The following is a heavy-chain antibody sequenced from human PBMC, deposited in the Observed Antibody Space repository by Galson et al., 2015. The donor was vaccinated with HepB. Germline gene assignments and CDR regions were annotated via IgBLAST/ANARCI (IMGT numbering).Heavy chain of an antibody. J-gene: IGHJ6*02. Sequence: SLRLSCAASGFTFSSYWMSWVRQAPGKGLEWVANIKQDGSEKYYVDSVKGRFTISRDNAKNSLYLQMSSLRAEDTAVYYCSKADVAGGGLHYGLDVWGQGTTVTVSS. V-gene: IGHV3-7*01. D-gene: IGHD4-23*01. CDR2: IKQDGSEK. CDR3: SKADVAGGGLHYGLDV. CDR1: GFTFSSYW.